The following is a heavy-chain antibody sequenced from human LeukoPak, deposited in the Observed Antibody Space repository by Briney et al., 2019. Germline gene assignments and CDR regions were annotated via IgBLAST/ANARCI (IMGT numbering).Heavy chain of an antibody. D-gene: IGHD2-2*02. CDR3: TLYNY. J-gene: IGHJ4*02. Sequence: SVKVSCKASGGTFSSYAISWVRRAPGQGLEWMGGIIPIFGTANYAQKFQGRVTITRDTSATTAYMELSSLRSDDMAVYYCTLYNYWGQGTLVTVSS. V-gene: IGHV1-69*05. CDR1: GGTFSSYA. CDR2: IIPIFGTA.